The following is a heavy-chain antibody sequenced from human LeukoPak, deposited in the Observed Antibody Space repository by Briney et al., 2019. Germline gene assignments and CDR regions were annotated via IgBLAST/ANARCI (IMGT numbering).Heavy chain of an antibody. CDR2: ISGSGGST. D-gene: IGHD5-18*01. V-gene: IGHV3-23*01. CDR3: AKFRGYSYGPIGY. J-gene: IGHJ4*02. CDR1: GFTFSSYA. Sequence: GGSLRLSCAASGFTFSSYAMSWVRQAPGEGLEWVSAISGSGGSTYYADSVKGRFTISRDNSKNTLYLQMNSLRAEDTAVYYCAKFRGYSYGPIGYWGQGTLVTVSS.